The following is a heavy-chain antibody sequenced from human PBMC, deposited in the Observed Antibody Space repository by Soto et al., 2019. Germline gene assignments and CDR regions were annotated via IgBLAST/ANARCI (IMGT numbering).Heavy chain of an antibody. CDR3: ARVDQPLRAARRESYFDY. CDR2: TYYRSKWYN. CDR1: GDIVSSNSAA. V-gene: IGHV6-1*01. J-gene: IGHJ4*02. Sequence: PSQTLSLTCAISGDIVSSNSAAWNWIRQSPSRGLEWLGRTYYRSKWYNDYAVSVKSRITINPDTSKNQFSLQLNSVTPEDTAVYYCARVDQPLRAARRESYFDYRGKGTRVTVSS. D-gene: IGHD6-6*01.